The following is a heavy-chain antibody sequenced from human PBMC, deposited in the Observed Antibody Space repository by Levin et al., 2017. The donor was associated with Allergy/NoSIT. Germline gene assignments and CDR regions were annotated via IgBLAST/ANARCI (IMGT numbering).Heavy chain of an antibody. CDR2: IRTKTEGATV. V-gene: IGHV3-15*01. J-gene: IGHJ3*01. CDR1: GISFSDAW. CDR3: TTIKSVSGEDAVDV. D-gene: IGHD6-19*01. Sequence: GESLKISCAASGISFSDAWMTWVRQAPGKGLEWVGRIRTKTEGATVDYGTRVKGRFTISSADSKATLSLQLHSLETEDTGVYFCTTIKSVSGEDAVDVWGPGTVVTVSS.